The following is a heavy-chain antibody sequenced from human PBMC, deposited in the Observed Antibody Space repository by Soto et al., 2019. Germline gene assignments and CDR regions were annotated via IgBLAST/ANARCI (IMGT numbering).Heavy chain of an antibody. CDR1: GFTFSSYD. CDR2: ISGSGGST. D-gene: IGHD2-2*02. Sequence: GGSLRLSCAASGFTFSSYDMSWVRQAPGKGLEWVSAISGSGGSTYYADSVKGRFTISGDNSKSTLSLQMDSLRAEDTSLYLCATDIHATWLLNSWGQGTLVTVSS. V-gene: IGHV3-23*01. CDR3: ATDIHATWLLNS. J-gene: IGHJ4*02.